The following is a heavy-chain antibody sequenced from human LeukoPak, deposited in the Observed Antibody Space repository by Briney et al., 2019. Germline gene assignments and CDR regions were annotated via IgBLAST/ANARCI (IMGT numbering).Heavy chain of an antibody. Sequence: GGSLRLSCVASGFTFSSYWMHWVRQAPGKGLVWVSRINSDGSSTSYADSVKGRFTVSRDNAKNTLYLQMNSLRAEDTAVYYCARSAWVDCFDYWGQGTLVTVSS. V-gene: IGHV3-74*01. CDR2: INSDGSST. D-gene: IGHD2-15*01. CDR3: ARSAWVDCFDY. CDR1: GFTFSSYW. J-gene: IGHJ4*02.